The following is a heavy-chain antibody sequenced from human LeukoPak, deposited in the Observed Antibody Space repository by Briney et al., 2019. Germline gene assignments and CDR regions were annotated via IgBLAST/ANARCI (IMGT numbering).Heavy chain of an antibody. J-gene: IGHJ4*02. V-gene: IGHV3-74*01. D-gene: IGHD4-23*01. CDR3: ARARYGGNYYFDY. CDR2: INSDGSST. CDR1: GFTFSSYW. Sequence: GGSLRLSCAASGFTFSSYWMHWVRQAPGKRLVWVSRINSDGSSTSYADSVKGRFTISRDNAKNTLYLQMNSLRAEDTAVYYCARARYGGNYYFDYWGQGTLVTVSS.